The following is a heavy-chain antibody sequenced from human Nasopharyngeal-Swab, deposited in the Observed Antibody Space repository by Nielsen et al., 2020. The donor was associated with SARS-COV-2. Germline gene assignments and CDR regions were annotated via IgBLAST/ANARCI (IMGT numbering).Heavy chain of an antibody. CDR2: IYYSGST. D-gene: IGHD3-16*02. J-gene: IGHJ3*02. CDR1: GGSVSSGSYY. CDR3: ARLYDYVWGSYRYTSVVGAFDI. Sequence: SETLSLTCTVSGGSVSSGSYYWSWIRQPPGKGLEWIGYIYYSGSTNYNPSLKSRVTISADTSKNQFSLKLSSVTAADAAVYYCARLYDYVWGSYRYTSVVGAFDIWGQGTMVTVSS. V-gene: IGHV4-61*01.